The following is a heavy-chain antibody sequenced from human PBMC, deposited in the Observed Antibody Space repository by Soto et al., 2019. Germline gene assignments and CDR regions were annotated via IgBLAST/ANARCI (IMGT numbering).Heavy chain of an antibody. CDR3: VNTGRFGHLVPSDD. Sequence: GGSLRLSGSASGFTFSSYVIYWVRQAPGKGLEFVSVISSNGDSTYYADSVKGRFPISRDNSKSTLFLQMSSLRTDDTAVYYCVNTGRFGHLVPSDDWGQGTLVTISS. D-gene: IGHD6-6*01. CDR1: GFTFSSYV. V-gene: IGHV3-64D*06. J-gene: IGHJ4*02. CDR2: ISSNGDST.